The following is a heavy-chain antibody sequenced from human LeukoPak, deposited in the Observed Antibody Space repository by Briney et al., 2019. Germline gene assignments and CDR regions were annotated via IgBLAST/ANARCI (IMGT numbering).Heavy chain of an antibody. CDR3: ATLPEWLRFASGWIDY. CDR2: ISSSGETT. CDR1: RFTFSSYA. V-gene: IGHV3-23*01. D-gene: IGHD5-12*01. J-gene: IGHJ4*02. Sequence: GGSLRLSCAASRFTFSSYAMSSVRQAPGKGLEWVSVISSSGETTYYADSVKGRFTISRDNSKNTLYLQMNSLRAEDTAVYYCATLPEWLRFASGWIDYWGQGTLVTVSS.